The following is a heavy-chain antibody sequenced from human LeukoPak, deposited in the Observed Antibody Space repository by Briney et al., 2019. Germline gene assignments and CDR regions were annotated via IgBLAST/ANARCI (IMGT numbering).Heavy chain of an antibody. CDR3: ARSYYYGSGSRPLDF. Sequence: GASVKVSCKASDYTFTSYGISWVRQAPGQGHEWMGWISGYNGNTHYAQNLQDRVTMTTDTSASTAYMELRSLRSDDTAVYYCARSYYYGSGSRPLDFWGQGTLVTVSS. J-gene: IGHJ4*02. CDR1: DYTFTSYG. CDR2: ISGYNGNT. V-gene: IGHV1-18*01. D-gene: IGHD3-10*01.